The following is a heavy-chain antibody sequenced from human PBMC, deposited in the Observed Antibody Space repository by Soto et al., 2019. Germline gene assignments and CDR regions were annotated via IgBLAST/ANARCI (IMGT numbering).Heavy chain of an antibody. D-gene: IGHD5-12*01. CDR2: IYYSGST. J-gene: IGHJ4*02. CDR3: AGGEMATIIVY. Sequence: SSETLSFTCTVSGGSISSGGYYWSWIRQHPGKGLEWIGYIYYSGSTYYNPSLKSRVTISVDTSKNQFSLKLSSVTAADTAVYYCAGGEMATIIVYWGQGTLVTVSS. V-gene: IGHV4-31*03. CDR1: GGSISSGGYY.